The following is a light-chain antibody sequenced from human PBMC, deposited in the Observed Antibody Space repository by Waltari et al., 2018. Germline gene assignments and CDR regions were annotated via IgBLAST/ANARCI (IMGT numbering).Light chain of an antibody. J-gene: IGKJ1*01. Sequence: DIQMTQSPSPLSASVGDRVTITCRASQSITTWLVWYPKKGGRAPELLIEKASSLQSGVPSRFSGSGSGTEFTLTISSLQPDDIATYYCQQYSASWTFGQGTRVEIK. CDR1: QSITTW. V-gene: IGKV1-5*03. CDR3: QQYSASWT. CDR2: KAS.